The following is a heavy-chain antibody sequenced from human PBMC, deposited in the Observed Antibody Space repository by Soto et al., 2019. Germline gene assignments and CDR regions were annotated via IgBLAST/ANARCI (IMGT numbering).Heavy chain of an antibody. CDR2: IIPIFGTA. J-gene: IGHJ4*02. Sequence: SVKVSCKASGGTFSSYAISWVRQAPGQGLEWMGGIIPIFGTADYAQKFQGRVTITADESTSTAYMELSSLRSEDTAVYYCARGVAEYSSSSPADYWGQGTLVTVSS. D-gene: IGHD6-6*01. V-gene: IGHV1-69*13. CDR3: ARGVAEYSSSSPADY. CDR1: GGTFSSYA.